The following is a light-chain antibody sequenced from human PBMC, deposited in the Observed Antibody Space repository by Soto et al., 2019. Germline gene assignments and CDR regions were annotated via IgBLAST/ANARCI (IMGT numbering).Light chain of an antibody. CDR3: MQALQTPLT. CDR1: QSLLHGNAYNN. V-gene: IGKV2-28*01. CDR2: LGS. J-gene: IGKJ2*01. Sequence: DIVMTQSPLSLPVTLGEPASSSCRSSQSLLHGNAYNNLDWYLQRPGQSPQLLIFLGSNRASGVPDRFSGSGSGTDFTLQIARVEAEDFGVYYCMQALQTPLTFGQGTKLEIK.